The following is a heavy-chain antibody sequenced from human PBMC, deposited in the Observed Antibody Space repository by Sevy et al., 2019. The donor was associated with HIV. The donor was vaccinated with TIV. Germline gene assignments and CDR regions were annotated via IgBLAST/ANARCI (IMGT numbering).Heavy chain of an antibody. CDR2: ISAYNGNT. CDR1: GYTFTSYG. Sequence: ASVKVSCKASGYTFTSYGISWVRQAPGQGLEWMGWISAYNGNTNYAQKLQGRVTMTTDTSTSTAYMELRSRRSDDTAVYYCARDPLWFGELFYYYYGMDVWGQGTTVTVSS. V-gene: IGHV1-18*01. J-gene: IGHJ6*02. D-gene: IGHD3-10*01. CDR3: ARDPLWFGELFYYYYGMDV.